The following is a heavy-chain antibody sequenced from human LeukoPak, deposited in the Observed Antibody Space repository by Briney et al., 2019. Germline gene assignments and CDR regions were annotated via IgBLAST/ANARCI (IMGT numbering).Heavy chain of an antibody. V-gene: IGHV3-53*01. J-gene: IGHJ4*02. Sequence: GGSLRFSCAASDSTVSSNFMSWVRPAPGRGLEWVSVIYSGGSTYYADSVKGRFTISRDNAKSSLYLQMNSLRAEDTAVYYCAIDRGGHDWGQGTLVTVSS. CDR2: IYSGGST. D-gene: IGHD4-23*01. CDR3: AIDRGGHD. CDR1: DSTVSSNF.